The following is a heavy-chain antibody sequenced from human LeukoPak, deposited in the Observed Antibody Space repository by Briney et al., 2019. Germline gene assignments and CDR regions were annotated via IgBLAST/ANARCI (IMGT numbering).Heavy chain of an antibody. J-gene: IGHJ2*01. CDR2: IYYSGST. CDR3: ARRLLPWYFDL. Sequence: SSETLSLTGTGSGGSSSSYYWSWIPQPPGKGRVWMGYIYYSGSTNYNPSLKSRVTISVDMSNNQFSLKLSSVTAADTAVYYCARRLLPWYFDLWGRGTLVTVSS. CDR1: GGSSSSYY. V-gene: IGHV4-59*08. D-gene: IGHD3-10*01.